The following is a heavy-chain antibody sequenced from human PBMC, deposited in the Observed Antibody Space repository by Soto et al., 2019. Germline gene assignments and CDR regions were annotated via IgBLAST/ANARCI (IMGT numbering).Heavy chain of an antibody. CDR1: GGSFSGYY. J-gene: IGHJ5*02. CDR2: INHSGST. CDR3: ARRGGDIVVVPAARENWFDP. Sequence: QVQLQQWGAGLLKPSETLSLTCAVYGGSFSGYYWSWIRQPPGKGLEWIGEINHSGSTNYNPSLKSRVTISVDTSKNQFSLKLSSVTAADTAVYYCARRGGDIVVVPAARENWFDPWGQETLVTVSS. D-gene: IGHD2-2*01. V-gene: IGHV4-34*01.